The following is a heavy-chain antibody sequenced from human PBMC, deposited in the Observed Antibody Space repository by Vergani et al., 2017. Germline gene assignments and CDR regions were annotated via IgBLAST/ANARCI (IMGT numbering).Heavy chain of an antibody. Sequence: EVQLLESGGGLVQPGGSLRLSCAASGFTFSSHAMTWVRQAPGKGLEWVSTISASGGTIYYADSVKGRFSISRDNSKNTLFLQMNSLRAKDTALYYCAKSPNFNNRPTDYWGQGTLVTVSS. V-gene: IGHV3-23*01. CDR3: AKSPNFNNRPTDY. CDR1: GFTFSSHA. CDR2: ISASGGTI. D-gene: IGHD1/OR15-1a*01. J-gene: IGHJ4*02.